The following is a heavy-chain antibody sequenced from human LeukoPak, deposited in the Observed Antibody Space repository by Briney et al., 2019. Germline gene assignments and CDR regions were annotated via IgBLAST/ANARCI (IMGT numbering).Heavy chain of an antibody. D-gene: IGHD3-10*01. V-gene: IGHV4-61*02. CDR3: ARSNPTGYYGSGSP. CDR2: IYTSGST. J-gene: IGHJ4*02. CDR1: GGSISSGSYY. Sequence: PSQTLSLTCAVSGGSISSGSYYWSWIRQPAGKGLEWIGRIYTSGSTNYNPSLKSRVTISVDTSKNQFSLKLSSVTAADTAVYYCARSNPTGYYGSGSPWGQGTLVTVSS.